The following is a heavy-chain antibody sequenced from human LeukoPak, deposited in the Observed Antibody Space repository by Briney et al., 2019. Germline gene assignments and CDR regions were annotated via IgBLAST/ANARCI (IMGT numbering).Heavy chain of an antibody. D-gene: IGHD4-23*01. CDR3: ARGRPHGNDY. CDR1: GFTFSSYW. V-gene: IGHV3-74*01. J-gene: IGHJ4*02. CDR2: IVSDGSST. Sequence: GGSLRLSCAASGFTFSSYWMNWVRQAPGKGLVWVSRIVSDGSSTTYADSVKGRFSISRDNAKNTLYLQMNSLRVEDTAVYYCARGRPHGNDYWGQGTLVTVSS.